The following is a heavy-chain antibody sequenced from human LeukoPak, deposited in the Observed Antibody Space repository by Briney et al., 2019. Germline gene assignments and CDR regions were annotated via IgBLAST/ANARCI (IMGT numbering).Heavy chain of an antibody. Sequence: ASVKVSCKVSGYTLTELSIHWVRQAPGKGLEWMGGFDPEDGETIYAQKFQGRVTMTEDTSTDTAYMELSRLRSDDTAVYYCARDCSGGSCYDAFDIWGQGTMVTVSS. CDR3: ARDCSGGSCYDAFDI. D-gene: IGHD2-15*01. CDR1: GYTLTELS. V-gene: IGHV1-24*01. CDR2: FDPEDGET. J-gene: IGHJ3*02.